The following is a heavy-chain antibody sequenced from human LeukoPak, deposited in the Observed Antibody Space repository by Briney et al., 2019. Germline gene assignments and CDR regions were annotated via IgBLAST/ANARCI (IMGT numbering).Heavy chain of an antibody. J-gene: IGHJ4*01. CDR2: IRSKAYGGTT. CDR1: GFTFGDYA. CDR3: AGGGVYCSSVSCSVDY. V-gene: IGHV3-49*03. Sequence: GGSLRLSCTASGFTFGDYAMSWFRQAPGKGLEWVGFIRSKAYGGTTENAASVKGRFTISRDDSKSIAYLQMNSLKTEDTAVYYCAGGGVYCSSVSCSVDYWGQGILVTVSS. D-gene: IGHD2-2*01.